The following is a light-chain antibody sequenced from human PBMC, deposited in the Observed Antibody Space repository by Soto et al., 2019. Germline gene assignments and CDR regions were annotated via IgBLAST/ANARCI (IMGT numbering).Light chain of an antibody. Sequence: EIVLTQSPGTLSLSPGERGTLSCRASQSVSSSYLAWYQQKPGQAPRLLIYGASSRATGIPDRSSGSGSGTDFTLTISRLEPEDFAVYYCQQYGSSPTWTFGQGTKVDIK. CDR2: GAS. V-gene: IGKV3-20*01. CDR3: QQYGSSPTWT. J-gene: IGKJ1*01. CDR1: QSVSSSY.